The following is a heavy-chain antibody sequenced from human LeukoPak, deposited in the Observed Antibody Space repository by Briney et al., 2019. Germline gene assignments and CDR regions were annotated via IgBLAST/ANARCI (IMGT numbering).Heavy chain of an antibody. CDR2: VFYSGDT. V-gene: IGHV4-59*13. CDR3: ARGIATAGTLDF. Sequence: SETLSLTRTVSGGSIPSYYWTWIRQPPGKGLEWIGYVFYSGDTNYNPSLKSRVTISVDASRNQFSLRLRSVTAADTALYYCARGIATAGTLDFWGQGTLVTVSS. CDR1: GGSIPSYY. D-gene: IGHD6-13*01. J-gene: IGHJ4*02.